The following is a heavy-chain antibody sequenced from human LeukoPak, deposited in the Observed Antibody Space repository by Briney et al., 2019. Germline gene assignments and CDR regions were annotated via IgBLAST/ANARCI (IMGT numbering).Heavy chain of an antibody. CDR2: IWYDGSNK. Sequence: PGGSLRLSCAASGFTFSSYGMHWVRQAPGKGLEWVAVIWYDGSNKYYADSVKGRFTISRDNSKNTLYLQMNSLRAEDTAVYYCARETKLRYFDWAQYYFDYWGQGTLVTVSS. J-gene: IGHJ4*02. CDR1: GFTFSSYG. V-gene: IGHV3-33*01. CDR3: ARETKLRYFDWAQYYFDY. D-gene: IGHD3-9*01.